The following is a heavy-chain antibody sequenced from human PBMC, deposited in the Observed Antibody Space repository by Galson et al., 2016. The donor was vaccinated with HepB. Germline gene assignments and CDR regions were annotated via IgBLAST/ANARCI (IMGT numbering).Heavy chain of an antibody. J-gene: IGHJ4*02. CDR1: GFTFSSYG. CDR2: ISYDGSNK. CDR3: AKEALLLHIVVVTATRGYFDY. V-gene: IGHV3-30*18. Sequence: SLRLSCAASGFTFSSYGMHWVRQAPGKGLEWVAVISYDGSNKYYADSVKGRFPISRDNSKNTLYLQMNSLRAEDTAVYYCAKEALLLHIVVVTATRGYFDYWGREPWSPSPQ. D-gene: IGHD2-21*02.